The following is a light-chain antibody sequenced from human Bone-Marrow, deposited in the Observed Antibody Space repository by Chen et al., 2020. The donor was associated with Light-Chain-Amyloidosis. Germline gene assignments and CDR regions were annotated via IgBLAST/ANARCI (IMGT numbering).Light chain of an antibody. CDR3: QASRT. CDR2: GAS. CDR1: QSVNINY. V-gene: IGKV3-20*01. Sequence: EIVLTQSPGTLSMSLGERVTLSCRASQSVNINYLAWYQQKPGQAPRLLIYGASYRATGIPDRFSGGGSGTDFSLTISRLEPEDFAVYYCQASRTFGQGNKLEIK. J-gene: IGKJ2*01.